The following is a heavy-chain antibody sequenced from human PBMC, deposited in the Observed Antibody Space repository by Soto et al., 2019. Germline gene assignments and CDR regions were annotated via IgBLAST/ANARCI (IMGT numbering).Heavy chain of an antibody. J-gene: IGHJ5*02. V-gene: IGHV4-39*01. Sequence: PSETLSLTCTVSGGSISSSSYYWGWIRQPPGKGLEWIGSIYYSGSTYYNPSLKSRVTISVDTPKNQFSLKLSSVTAADTAVYYCARPNVLRFLEWPNWFDPWGQGTLVTVSS. CDR1: GGSISSSSYY. D-gene: IGHD3-3*01. CDR2: IYYSGST. CDR3: ARPNVLRFLEWPNWFDP.